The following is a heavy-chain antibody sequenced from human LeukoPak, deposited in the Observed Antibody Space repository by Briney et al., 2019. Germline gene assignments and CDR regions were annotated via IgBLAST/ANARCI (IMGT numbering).Heavy chain of an antibody. V-gene: IGHV3-74*01. CDR3: ARDTDGSSSEYYYYYMDV. J-gene: IGHJ6*03. CDR1: GFTFSSYW. CDR2: INSDGSST. Sequence: GSLRLSCAASGFTFSSYWMHWVRQAPGKGLVWVSRINSDGSSTSYADSVKGRFTISRDNAKNTLYLQMNSLRAEDTAVHYRARDTDGSSSEYYYYYMDVWGKGTTVTVSS. D-gene: IGHD6-6*01.